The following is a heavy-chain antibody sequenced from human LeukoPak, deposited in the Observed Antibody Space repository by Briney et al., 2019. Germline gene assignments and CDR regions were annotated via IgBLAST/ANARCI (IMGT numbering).Heavy chain of an antibody. CDR3: ARDVVVVPAAIHYGMDV. CDR1: GGSFSDYF. J-gene: IGHJ6*02. CDR2: INHSGRT. D-gene: IGHD2-2*01. V-gene: IGHV4-34*01. Sequence: SETLSLTCAVYGGSFSDYFWGWIRQPPGKGLEWIGEINHSGRTYYNPSLKSRVTISVDTSKNQFSLNLSSVTAADTAVYFCARDVVVVPAAIHYGMDVWGQGTTVTVSS.